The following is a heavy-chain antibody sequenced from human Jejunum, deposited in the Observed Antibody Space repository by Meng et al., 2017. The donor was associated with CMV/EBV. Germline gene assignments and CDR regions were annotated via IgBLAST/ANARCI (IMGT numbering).Heavy chain of an antibody. J-gene: IGHJ6*02. CDR2: ISSDGTTT. CDR3: ARSAPYVYSSPGV. Sequence: SVFTFNTAEMNWVRQAPGKGLEWIAYISSDGTTTYYADSVKGRFTIFRDNAKNSLYLQMNSLRAEDTAVYSCARSAPYVYSSPGVWGQGTTVTVSS. CDR1: VFTFNTAE. D-gene: IGHD6-19*01. V-gene: IGHV3-48*03.